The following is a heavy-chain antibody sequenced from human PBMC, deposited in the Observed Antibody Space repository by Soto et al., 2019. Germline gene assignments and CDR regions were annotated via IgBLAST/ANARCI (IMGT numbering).Heavy chain of an antibody. Sequence: QVQLVRSGAEVKKPGASVKVSCKASGYTFTSYDINWVRQATGQGLEWMGWMNPNSGNTGYAQKFQGRVTMTRNTSISTAYMELSSLRSEDTAVYYCARGYCSGGSCYPGHGFDPWGQGTLVTVSS. CDR1: GYTFTSYD. D-gene: IGHD2-15*01. V-gene: IGHV1-8*01. J-gene: IGHJ5*02. CDR3: ARGYCSGGSCYPGHGFDP. CDR2: MNPNSGNT.